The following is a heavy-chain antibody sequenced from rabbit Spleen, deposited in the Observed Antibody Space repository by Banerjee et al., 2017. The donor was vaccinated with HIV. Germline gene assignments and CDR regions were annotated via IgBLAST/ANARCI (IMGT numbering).Heavy chain of an antibody. CDR3: ARDLDGVIGWNFGW. CDR1: GFDFSNYG. J-gene: IGHJ6*01. CDR2: IDTGSSGFT. Sequence: QEQLVESGGGLVQPGGSLKLSCKASGFDFSNYGVSWVRQAPGKGLEWIACIDTGSSGFTYFANWAKGRFTISKTSSTTVTLQMTSLTVADTATYFCARDLDGVIGWNFGWWGPGTLVTVS. D-gene: IGHD4-1*01. V-gene: IGHV1S45*01.